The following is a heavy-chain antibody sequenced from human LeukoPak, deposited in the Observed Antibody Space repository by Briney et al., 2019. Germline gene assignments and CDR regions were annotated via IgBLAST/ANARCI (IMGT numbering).Heavy chain of an antibody. Sequence: SETLSLTCAVYGGSFSGYYWSWIRQPSGKGLEWIGEINHSGSTNYNPSLKSRVTISVDTSKNQFSLKLSSVTAADTAVYYCARGSSSWYGRYNWFDPWGQGTLVTVSS. V-gene: IGHV4-34*01. CDR3: ARGSSSWYGRYNWFDP. J-gene: IGHJ5*02. CDR1: GGSFSGYY. D-gene: IGHD6-13*01. CDR2: INHSGST.